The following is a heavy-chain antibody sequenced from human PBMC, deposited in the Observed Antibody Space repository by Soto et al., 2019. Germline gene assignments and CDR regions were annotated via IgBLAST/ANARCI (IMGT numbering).Heavy chain of an antibody. CDR2: ISYDGSNK. CDR1: GFTFSSYW. V-gene: IGHV3-30*18. CDR3: AKPGSEEYYYDSSGYYNFLDY. J-gene: IGHJ4*02. Sequence: PGGSLRLSCAASGFTFSSYWMSWVRQAPGKGLEWVAVISYDGSNKYYADSVKGRFTISRDNSKNTLYLQMNSLRAEDAAVYYCAKPGSEEYYYDSSGYYNFLDYWGQGTLVTVSS. D-gene: IGHD3-22*01.